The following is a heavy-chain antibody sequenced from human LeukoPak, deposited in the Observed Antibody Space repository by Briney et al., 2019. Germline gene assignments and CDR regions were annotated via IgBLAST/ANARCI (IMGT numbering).Heavy chain of an antibody. Sequence: ASVKVSCKASGYTFTSYDINWVRQATGQGLEWMGWMNPNSGNTGYAQKFQGRVTITRNTSISTAYMELSSLRSEDTAVYYCAARGYSYGYVDYWGQGTLVTVSS. CDR2: MNPNSGNT. CDR1: GYTFTSYD. CDR3: AARGYSYGYVDY. V-gene: IGHV1-8*03. D-gene: IGHD5-18*01. J-gene: IGHJ4*02.